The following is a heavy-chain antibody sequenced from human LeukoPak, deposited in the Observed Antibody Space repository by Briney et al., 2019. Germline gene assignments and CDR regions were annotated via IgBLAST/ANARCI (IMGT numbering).Heavy chain of an antibody. V-gene: IGHV3-20*01. CDR3: ARGVVPAATHPFDY. CDR1: GFTFDDYG. J-gene: IGHJ4*02. CDR2: INWNGGST. D-gene: IGHD2-2*01. Sequence: RPGGSLRLSCAASGFTFDDYGMSWVRQAPGKGLEWVSGINWNGGSTGYADSVKGRFTISRDNAKNSLYLQMNSLRAEDTALYHCARGVVPAATHPFDYWGQGTLVTVSS.